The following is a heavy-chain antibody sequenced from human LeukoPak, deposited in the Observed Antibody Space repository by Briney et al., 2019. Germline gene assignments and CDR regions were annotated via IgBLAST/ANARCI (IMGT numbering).Heavy chain of an antibody. Sequence: SETLSLTCAVWGGFFSGYYWSWIRQPPGKGLEWIGEINHSGSTNYSPSLKSRVTISVDTFKNQFSLKLSSVTAADTAVYYCARDSSSWYGGWFDPWGQGTLVTVSS. CDR3: ARDSSSWYGGWFDP. D-gene: IGHD6-13*01. CDR1: GGFFSGYY. CDR2: INHSGST. V-gene: IGHV4-34*01. J-gene: IGHJ5*02.